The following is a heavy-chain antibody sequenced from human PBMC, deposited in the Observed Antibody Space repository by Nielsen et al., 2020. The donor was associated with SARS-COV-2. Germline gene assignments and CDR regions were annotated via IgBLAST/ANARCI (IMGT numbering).Heavy chain of an antibody. J-gene: IGHJ6*03. CDR1: GFSFSTYG. D-gene: IGHD1-7*01. CDR2: ISGSGDST. CDR3: VRVSGTAEGPNNYYYMDV. V-gene: IGHV3-23*01. Sequence: GESLKISCAASGFSFSTYGMHWVRQAPGKGLQWVSAISGSGDSTYYTDSVKGRFTISRDNSKNTVYLQMNNLRAGDTAIYYCVRVSGTAEGPNNYYYMDVWGKGTTVTVSS.